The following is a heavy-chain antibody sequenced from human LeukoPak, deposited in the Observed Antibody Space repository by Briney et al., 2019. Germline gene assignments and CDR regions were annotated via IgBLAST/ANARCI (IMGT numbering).Heavy chain of an antibody. CDR2: IRYDGSNK. D-gene: IGHD4-23*01. CDR1: RFTFSKAW. V-gene: IGHV3-30*02. CDR3: AKDLTTVVRTYFDY. J-gene: IGHJ4*02. Sequence: PGGSLRLSCAASRFTFSKAWMSWVRQAPGKGLEWVAFIRYDGSNKYYADSVKGRFTISRDNSKNTLYLQMNSLRAEDTAVYYCAKDLTTVVRTYFDYWGQGTLVTVSS.